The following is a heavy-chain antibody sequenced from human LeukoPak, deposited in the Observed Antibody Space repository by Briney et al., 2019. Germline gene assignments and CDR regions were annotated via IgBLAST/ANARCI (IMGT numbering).Heavy chain of an antibody. V-gene: IGHV4-4*07. CDR3: AREPEYYDFWSGYFGLGYFDY. Sequence: PETLSLTCTVSGGSTSSYYWSWIRQPAGKELEWIGRIYTSGSTNYNPSLKSRVTMSVDTSKNQFSLKLSSVTAADTAVYYCAREPEYYDFWSGYFGLGYFDYWGQGTLVTVSS. D-gene: IGHD3-3*01. J-gene: IGHJ4*02. CDR1: GGSTSSYY. CDR2: IYTSGST.